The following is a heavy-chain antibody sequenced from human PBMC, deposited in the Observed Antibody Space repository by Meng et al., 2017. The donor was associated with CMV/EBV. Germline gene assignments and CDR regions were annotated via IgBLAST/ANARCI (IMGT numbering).Heavy chain of an antibody. CDR3: ARETTIGGMDV. V-gene: IGHV3-53*01. D-gene: IGHD1-14*01. Sequence: GESLKISCAAFGFTVSSNYMSWVRQAPGKGLEWVSVIYSGGSTYYADSVKGRFTISRDNSKNTLYLQTNSLRAEDTAVYYCARETTIGGMDVWGQGTTVTVSS. J-gene: IGHJ6*02. CDR2: IYSGGST. CDR1: GFTVSSNY.